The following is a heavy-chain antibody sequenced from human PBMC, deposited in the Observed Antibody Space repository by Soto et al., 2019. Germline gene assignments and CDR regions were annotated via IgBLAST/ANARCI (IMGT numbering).Heavy chain of an antibody. CDR2: ISGGGNDA. V-gene: IGHV3-23*01. CDR3: TRSLFLASTGIEPFDL. Sequence: EVQLLESGGGWVQPGGSLVLSCAASGFTFSSYAMRWVRQAPGKGLEWVSSISGGGNDAYYADSVKGRVTISRDNSRNTLYLQMNSLRADDTAIFYCTRSLFLASTGIEPFDLWGQGTLVTVSS. D-gene: IGHD6-13*01. J-gene: IGHJ4*02. CDR1: GFTFSSYA.